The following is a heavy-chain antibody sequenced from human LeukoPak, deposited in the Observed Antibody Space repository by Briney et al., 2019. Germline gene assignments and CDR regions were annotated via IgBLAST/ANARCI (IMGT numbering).Heavy chain of an antibody. CDR2: TSSSGSST. J-gene: IGHJ6*03. CDR1: GFTFSNHA. D-gene: IGHD1-26*01. Sequence: GGSLRLSCAASGFTFSNHAMSWVRQAPGKGLEWVSGTSSSGSSTFFADHVKGRFTISRDNAKNSLYLQINTLQAEDTAVYYSARRSPGSSSLFFYYMDVWGKGTTVTVSS. V-gene: IGHV3-23*01. CDR3: ARRSPGSSSLFFYYMDV.